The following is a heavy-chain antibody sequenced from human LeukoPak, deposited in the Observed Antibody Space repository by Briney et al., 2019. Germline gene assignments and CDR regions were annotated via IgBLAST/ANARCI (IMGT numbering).Heavy chain of an antibody. CDR3: VKSGNNWNDEYYFDY. V-gene: IGHV3-64D*09. J-gene: IGHJ4*02. CDR1: GFTFSSYA. D-gene: IGHD1-1*01. CDR2: ISSNGGST. Sequence: GGSLRLSCSASGFTFSSYAMHWVRQAPGKGLEYVSAISSNGGSTYYADSVKGRFTISRDNSKNTLYLQMSSLRAEETAVYYCVKSGNNWNDEYYFDYWGQGTLVTVSS.